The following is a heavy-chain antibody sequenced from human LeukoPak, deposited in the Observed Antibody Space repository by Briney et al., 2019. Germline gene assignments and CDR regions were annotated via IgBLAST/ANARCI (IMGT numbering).Heavy chain of an antibody. V-gene: IGHV4-34*01. Sequence: SSETLSLTRAVYGGSFSGYYWSWIRQPPGKGLEWIGEINHSGSTNYNPSLKSRVTISVDTSKNQFSLKLSSVTAADTAVYSCARGWRGYCSSTSCQPYNWFDPWGQGTLVTVSS. D-gene: IGHD2-2*01. CDR1: GGSFSGYY. J-gene: IGHJ5*02. CDR3: ARGWRGYCSSTSCQPYNWFDP. CDR2: INHSGST.